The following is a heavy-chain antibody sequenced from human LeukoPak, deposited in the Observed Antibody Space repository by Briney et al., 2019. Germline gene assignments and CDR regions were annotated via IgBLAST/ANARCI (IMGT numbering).Heavy chain of an antibody. CDR3: ARAIYSSSWYGPDY. Sequence: PVQPLHSASVPSYTGTYIYYADSVKGRFTISRDNAQNSLYLQMNSLRAEDTAVYYCARAIYSSSWYGPDYWGQGTLVTVSS. CDR2: PSYTGTYI. V-gene: IGHV3-21*01. D-gene: IGHD6-13*01. J-gene: IGHJ4*02.